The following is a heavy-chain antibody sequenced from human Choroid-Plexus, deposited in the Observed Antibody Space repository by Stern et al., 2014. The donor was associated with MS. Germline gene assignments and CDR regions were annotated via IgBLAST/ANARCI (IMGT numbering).Heavy chain of an antibody. J-gene: IGHJ5*02. CDR2: VSYYGSNK. D-gene: IGHD2-8*01. CDR3: AKDRQYLTYFFDH. Sequence: VQLVESGGGVVQPGRPLRLSCAASGFTFGSCAMHWVRQAPGKGLEWVAGVSYYGSNKYYADSVKGRFTVSRDNSQNTLYMQMSSLRAEDTAVYYCAKDRQYLTYFFDHWGQGSLFTVSS. V-gene: IGHV3-30*18. CDR1: GFTFGSCA.